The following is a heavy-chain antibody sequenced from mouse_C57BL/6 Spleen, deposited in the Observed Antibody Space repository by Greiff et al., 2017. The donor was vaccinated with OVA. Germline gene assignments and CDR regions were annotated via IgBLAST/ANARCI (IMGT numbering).Heavy chain of an antibody. J-gene: IGHJ4*01. Sequence: VQLQESGAELARPGASVKLSCKASGYTFTSYGISWVKQSTGQGLEWIGEIYPRSGNTYYNEKFKGKATLTADKSSSTAYMELRSLTSEDSAVYFCARSDYDYAYYAMDYWGQGTSVTVSS. CDR1: GYTFTSYG. V-gene: IGHV1-81*01. CDR2: IYPRSGNT. D-gene: IGHD2-4*01. CDR3: ARSDYDYAYYAMDY.